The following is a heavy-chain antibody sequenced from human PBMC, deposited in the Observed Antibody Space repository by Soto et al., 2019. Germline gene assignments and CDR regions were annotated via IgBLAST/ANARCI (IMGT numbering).Heavy chain of an antibody. D-gene: IGHD6-19*01. CDR1: GFTFSSCA. J-gene: IGHJ4*02. CDR2: ISGSYGT. CDR3: AKGRIAVAGLFDY. V-gene: IGHV3-23*01. Sequence: PVGSLRLSCAASGFTFSSCAMGWVRQAPGKGLEWVSEISGSYGTYYADSVKGRFTISRDNSKNTLYLQMNSLRAEDTAVYYCAKGRIAVAGLFDYWGQGTLVTVSS.